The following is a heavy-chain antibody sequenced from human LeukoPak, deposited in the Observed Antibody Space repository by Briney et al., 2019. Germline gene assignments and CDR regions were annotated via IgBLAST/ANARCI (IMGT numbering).Heavy chain of an antibody. CDR2: INHSGST. Sequence: SETLSLTCTVSGGSISSSSYYWSWIRQPPGKGPEWIGEINHSGSTNYNPSLKSRVTISVDTSKNQFSLRLSSVTAADTAVYYCAKEVLWHDYMDVWGKGTTVSVSS. V-gene: IGHV4-39*07. D-gene: IGHD2/OR15-2a*01. J-gene: IGHJ6*03. CDR3: AKEVLWHDYMDV. CDR1: GGSISSSSYY.